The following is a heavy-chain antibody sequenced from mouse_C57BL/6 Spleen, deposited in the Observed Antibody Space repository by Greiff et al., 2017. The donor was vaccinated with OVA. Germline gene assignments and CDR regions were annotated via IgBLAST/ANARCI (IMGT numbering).Heavy chain of an antibody. V-gene: IGHV1-15*01. CDR2: IDPETGGT. J-gene: IGHJ4*01. Sequence: VQRVESGAELVRPGASVTLSCKASGYTFTDYEMHWVKQTPVHGLEWIGAIDPETGGTAYNQKFKGKAILTADKSSSTAYMELRSLTSEDSAVYYCTRFLDPYAMDYWGQGTSVTVSS. CDR3: TRFLDPYAMDY. CDR1: GYTFTDYE.